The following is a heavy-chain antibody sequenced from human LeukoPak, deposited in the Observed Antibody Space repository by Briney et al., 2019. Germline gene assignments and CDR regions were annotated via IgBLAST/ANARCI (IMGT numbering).Heavy chain of an antibody. Sequence: GRSLRLSCAASGFTFSSYAMHWARQAPGKGLEWVAVISYDGSNKYYADSVKGRFTISRDNSKNTLYLQMNSLRAEDTAVYYCARGITMIVDYWGQGTLVTVSS. CDR2: ISYDGSNK. V-gene: IGHV3-30-3*01. J-gene: IGHJ4*02. CDR1: GFTFSSYA. D-gene: IGHD3-22*01. CDR3: ARGITMIVDY.